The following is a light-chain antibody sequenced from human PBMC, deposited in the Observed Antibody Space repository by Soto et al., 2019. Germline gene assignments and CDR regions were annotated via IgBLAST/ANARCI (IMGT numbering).Light chain of an antibody. CDR1: QSISAW. J-gene: IGKJ1*01. Sequence: DIQITQSPSTLSATARDRVTITCRASQSISAWLAWYQQKPGKAPKLLIYDDSTLENGVPSRFSGSGFGTEFSLTISSLQDDDFGSYYCQHMRTFGQGTKVDIK. V-gene: IGKV1-5*01. CDR3: QHMRT. CDR2: DDS.